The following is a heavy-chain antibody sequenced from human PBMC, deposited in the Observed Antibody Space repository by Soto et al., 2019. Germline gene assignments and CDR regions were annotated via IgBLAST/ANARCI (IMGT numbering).Heavy chain of an antibody. CDR1: GFSLANYP. CDR3: AKGPHTNVGWPYYFES. D-gene: IGHD6-19*01. V-gene: IGHV3-48*02. Sequence: GGSLRLSCVASGFSLANYPMNWVRQTPGKGLEWISYSSPRGDTIYYADSVEGRFTISRDNARNSLSLHMSSLRDEDSALYYCAKGPHTNVGWPYYFESWGQGVPVTVSA. CDR2: SSPRGDTI. J-gene: IGHJ4*02.